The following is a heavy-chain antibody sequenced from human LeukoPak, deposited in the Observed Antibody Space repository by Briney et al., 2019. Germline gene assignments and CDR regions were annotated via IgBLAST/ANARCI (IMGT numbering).Heavy chain of an antibody. CDR3: ARDFLYNSGWFAD. CDR2: IYSSGST. Sequence: SETLSLTCTVSGDSISTATYYWNWIRQPAGKGLEWIGRIYSSGSTNYNPSLKSRVTISVDTSKNQISLKLTSVTAADTAVYFCARDFLYNSGWFADWGQEMLVTVSS. V-gene: IGHV4-61*02. D-gene: IGHD6-19*01. J-gene: IGHJ4*02. CDR1: GDSISTATYY.